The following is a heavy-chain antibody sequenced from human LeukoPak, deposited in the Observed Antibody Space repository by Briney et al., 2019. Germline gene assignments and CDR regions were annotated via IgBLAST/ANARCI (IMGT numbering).Heavy chain of an antibody. CDR3: ARVRSHYYDSRGADAFDI. CDR1: GFTFSSYW. D-gene: IGHD3-22*01. J-gene: IGHJ3*02. Sequence: GGSLRLSCAASGFTFSSYWMSWVRQAPGKGLEWVANIKQDGSEKYYVDSVKGRFTISRDNAKNSLYLQMNSLRAEDTAVYYCARVRSHYYDSRGADAFDIWGQGTMVTVSS. V-gene: IGHV3-7*01. CDR2: IKQDGSEK.